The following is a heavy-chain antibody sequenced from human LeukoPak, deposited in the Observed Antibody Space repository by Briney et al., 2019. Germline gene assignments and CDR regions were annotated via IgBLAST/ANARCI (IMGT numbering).Heavy chain of an antibody. J-gene: IGHJ6*02. D-gene: IGHD2-15*01. CDR1: GFTFSSYG. CDR3: AREDCSGGSCYGPYYYYGMDV. V-gene: IGHV3-33*01. Sequence: GRSLRLSCAASGFTFSSYGIHWVRQAPGKGLEWVALIWYDGSNKYYADSVKGRFTISRDNSKNTLYLQMNSLRAEDTAVHYCAREDCSGGSCYGPYYYYGMDVWGQGTTVTVSS. CDR2: IWYDGSNK.